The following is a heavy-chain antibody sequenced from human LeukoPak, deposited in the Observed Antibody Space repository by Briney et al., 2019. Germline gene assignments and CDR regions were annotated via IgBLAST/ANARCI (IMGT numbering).Heavy chain of an antibody. Sequence: GASVKVSCKASGYTFTSYGISWVRQAPGQGPEWMGWISGYNGDTKYAQKLQDRVTMTTDTSTSTAYMELSSLRSEDTAVYYCARDNDSRDPPHFDYWGQGTLVTVSS. J-gene: IGHJ4*02. CDR1: GYTFTSYG. CDR3: ARDNDSRDPPHFDY. V-gene: IGHV1-18*01. D-gene: IGHD3-16*01. CDR2: ISGYNGDT.